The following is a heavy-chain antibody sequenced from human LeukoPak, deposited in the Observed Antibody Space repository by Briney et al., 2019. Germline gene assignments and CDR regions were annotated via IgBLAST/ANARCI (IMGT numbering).Heavy chain of an antibody. CDR2: IHYDGST. CDR1: GGSLRSSTYY. D-gene: IGHD3-10*01. V-gene: IGHV4-39*07. Sequence: SETLSLTCTVSGGSLRSSTYYWAWIRQPPGKGLEWLGSIHYDGSTFYNPSLKSRVTISVDTSKNQFSLRLNSMTAADTAVYYCARDVRVRGVVGYFYQYMDVWGKGTTVTVSS. J-gene: IGHJ6*03. CDR3: ARDVRVRGVVGYFYQYMDV.